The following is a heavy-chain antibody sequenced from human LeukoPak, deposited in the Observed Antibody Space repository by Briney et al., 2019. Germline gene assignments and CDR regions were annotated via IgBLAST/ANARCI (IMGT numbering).Heavy chain of an antibody. V-gene: IGHV4-39*07. J-gene: IGHJ6*03. CDR1: GGSILSSSYY. CDR2: IYYSGST. CDR3: ARDRFDDSSGYYYHYYYYMDV. D-gene: IGHD3-22*01. Sequence: SETLSLTCTVFGGSILSSSYYWGWIRQPPGKRLEWIGSIYYSGSTHYNPSLKSRVTISVDTSKNQFSLKLSSVTAADTAVYYCARDRFDDSSGYYYHYYYYMDVWGKGTTVTVSS.